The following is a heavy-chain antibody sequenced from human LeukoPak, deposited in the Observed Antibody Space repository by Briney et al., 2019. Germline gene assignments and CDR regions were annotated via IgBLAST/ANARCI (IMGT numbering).Heavy chain of an antibody. Sequence: EASVKVSCKASGYTFTNYYMVWVRQAPGQGLEWMGIINPSGGSTTYAQKFQGRVTVTRDTSTSTVYMELSSLRSEDTAICYCARGGAGDMYNFFDPWGQGTLVTVSS. V-gene: IGHV1-46*01. CDR2: INPSGGST. CDR1: GYTFTNYY. CDR3: ARGGAGDMYNFFDP. J-gene: IGHJ5*02. D-gene: IGHD3-16*01.